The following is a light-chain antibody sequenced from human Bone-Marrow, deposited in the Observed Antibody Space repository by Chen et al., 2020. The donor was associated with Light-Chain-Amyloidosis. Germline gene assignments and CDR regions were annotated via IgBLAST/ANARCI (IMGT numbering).Light chain of an antibody. CDR3: LIWHSGAWV. V-gene: IGLV5-45*02. CDR1: SGINVGAYR. CDR2: YKSDSDR. J-gene: IGLJ3*02. Sequence: QAVLTQPSSLSASPGASASLTCTLRSGINVGAYRIYWFQQKPGSPPQYLLRYKSDSDRKQGSGVPSRFSGSTDTSANAGILLISGLQSEDDADYSCLIWHSGAWVFGGGTKLSVL.